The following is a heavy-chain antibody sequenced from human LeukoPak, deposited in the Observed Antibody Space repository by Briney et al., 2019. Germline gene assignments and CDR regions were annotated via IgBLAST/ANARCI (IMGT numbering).Heavy chain of an antibody. Sequence: ASVKVSCKASGYTFTGYYMHWVRQAPGQGLEWLGWINPNSGGTNYAQKFQGRVTMTRDTSISTAYMELSRLRSDDTAVYYCARGPGTGYSSSWYPDYFDYWGQGTLVTVSS. V-gene: IGHV1-2*02. CDR2: INPNSGGT. CDR1: GYTFTGYY. CDR3: ARGPGTGYSSSWYPDYFDY. D-gene: IGHD6-13*01. J-gene: IGHJ4*02.